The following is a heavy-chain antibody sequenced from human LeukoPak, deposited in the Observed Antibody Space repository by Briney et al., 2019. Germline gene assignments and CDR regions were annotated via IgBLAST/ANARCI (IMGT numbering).Heavy chain of an antibody. CDR3: AREARIAAAGPPDWFDP. CDR1: GGTFSSYA. Sequence: GASVKVSRKASGGTFSSYAISWVRQAPGQGLEWMGGIIPIFGTANYAQKFQGRVTITADESTSTAYMELSSLRSEDTAVYYCAREARIAAAGPPDWFDPWGQGTLVTVSS. D-gene: IGHD6-13*01. CDR2: IIPIFGTA. J-gene: IGHJ5*02. V-gene: IGHV1-69*13.